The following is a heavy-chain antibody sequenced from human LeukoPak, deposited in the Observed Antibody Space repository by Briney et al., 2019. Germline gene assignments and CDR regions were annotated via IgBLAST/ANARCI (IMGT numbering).Heavy chain of an antibody. J-gene: IGHJ5*02. Sequence: GASVKVSCKASGYTFTGYYMHWVRQAPGQGLEWMGWINTNTGNPTYAQGFTGRFVFSLDTSVSTAYLQISSLKAEDTAVYYCARGQVDSLVVTALPHDPWGQGTLVTVSS. CDR3: ARGQVDSLVVTALPHDP. CDR1: GYTFTGYY. V-gene: IGHV7-4-1*02. D-gene: IGHD2-21*02. CDR2: INTNTGNP.